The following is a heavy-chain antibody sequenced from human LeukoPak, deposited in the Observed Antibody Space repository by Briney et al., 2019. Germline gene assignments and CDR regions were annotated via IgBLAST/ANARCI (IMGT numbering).Heavy chain of an antibody. V-gene: IGHV3-21*01. D-gene: IGHD5-24*01. CDR2: ISRGSNYI. CDR1: GFTFSSYS. J-gene: IGHJ4*02. Sequence: GGSLRLSCAASGFTFSSYSMNWVRQAPGKGLEWVSSISRGSNYIYYADSVKGRFTISRDNAKNSLYLQINSLRAEDTSVYYCATGENHYGYYYFDYWGQGTLVTVSS. CDR3: ATGENHYGYYYFDY.